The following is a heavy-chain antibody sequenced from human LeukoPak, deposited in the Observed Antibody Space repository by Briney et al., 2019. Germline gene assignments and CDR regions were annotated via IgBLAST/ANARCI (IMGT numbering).Heavy chain of an antibody. CDR2: IYTSGST. CDR3: ARSSSSGWGFRFDP. V-gene: IGHV4-4*07. J-gene: IGHJ5*02. Sequence: SETLSLTCTASGASISTYYWSWIRQPAGKGLEWIGRIYTSGSTHYNPSLKSRVTISVDTSKNQFSLKLSSVTAADTAMYYCARSSSSGWGFRFDPWGQGTLVTVSS. CDR1: GASISTYY. D-gene: IGHD6-19*01.